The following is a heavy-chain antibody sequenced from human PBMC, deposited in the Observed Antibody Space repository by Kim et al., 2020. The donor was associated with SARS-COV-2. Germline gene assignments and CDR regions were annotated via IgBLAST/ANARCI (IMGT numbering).Heavy chain of an antibody. CDR2: MNPNSGNT. V-gene: IGHV1-8*01. D-gene: IGHD3-3*01. Sequence: ASVKVSCKASGYTFTSYDINWVRQATGQGLEWMGWMNPNSGNTGYAQKFQGRVTMTRNTSISTAYMELSSLRSEDTAVYYCARDLPEDYDFWSGYYQKKGRAFDIWGQGTMVTVSS. CDR1: GYTFTSYD. CDR3: ARDLPEDYDFWSGYYQKKGRAFDI. J-gene: IGHJ3*02.